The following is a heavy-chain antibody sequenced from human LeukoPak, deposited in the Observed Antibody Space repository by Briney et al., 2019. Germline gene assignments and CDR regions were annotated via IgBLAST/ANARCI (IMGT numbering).Heavy chain of an antibody. J-gene: IGHJ3*02. CDR1: GFTFSSYW. D-gene: IGHD3-22*01. Sequence: PGGSLRLSCAASGFTFSSYWMSWVRQAPGKGLEWVANIKQDGSEKYYVDSVKGRFTISRDNAKNSLYLQMNSLRAEDTAVYYCARVRGNYYDSSGYSADAFDIWGQGTMVTVSS. CDR2: IKQDGSEK. CDR3: ARVRGNYYDSSGYSADAFDI. V-gene: IGHV3-7*01.